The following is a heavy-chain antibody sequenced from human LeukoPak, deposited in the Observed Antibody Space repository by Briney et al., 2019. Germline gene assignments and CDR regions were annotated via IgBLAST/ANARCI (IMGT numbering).Heavy chain of an antibody. D-gene: IGHD6-13*01. V-gene: IGHV3-23*01. CDR2: IGGSGGST. CDR3: AKVETAAAATLRGFDY. Sequence: PGGSLRLSCAASGFTFSSYAMSWVRQAPGKGLEWVSSIGGSGGSTYYADSVKGWFTTSRDNSKNTLYLQMNSLRAEDTAVYYCAKVETAAAATLRGFDYWGQGTLVTVSS. CDR1: GFTFSSYA. J-gene: IGHJ4*02.